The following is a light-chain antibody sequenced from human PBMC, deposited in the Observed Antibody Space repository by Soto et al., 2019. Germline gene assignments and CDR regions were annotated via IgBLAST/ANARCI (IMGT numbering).Light chain of an antibody. CDR3: SSDAGNYNYV. Sequence: QSALTQPPSASGSPGQSVTIPCTGTSSDVGGYDHVSWYQQHPGKAPKLIIYEFTNRPAGVPDRFSGSKSGNTASLTVSGLQAEDEADYYCSSDAGNYNYVFGTGTKLTVL. J-gene: IGLJ1*01. V-gene: IGLV2-8*01. CDR1: SSDVGGYDH. CDR2: EFT.